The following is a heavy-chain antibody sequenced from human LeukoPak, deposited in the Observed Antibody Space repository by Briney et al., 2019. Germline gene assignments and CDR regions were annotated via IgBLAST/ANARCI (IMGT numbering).Heavy chain of an antibody. V-gene: IGHV4-59*01. CDR3: AREEEAIRYFDY. J-gene: IGHJ4*02. Sequence: SETLSLTCTVSGGSISSYYWSWIRQPPGKGLQWIGYIYYSGSTNYNPSLKSRVTISVDTSKNQFSLKLSSVTAADTAVYYCAREEEAIRYFDYWGQGTLVTVSS. CDR1: GGSISSYY. D-gene: IGHD3-9*01. CDR2: IYYSGST.